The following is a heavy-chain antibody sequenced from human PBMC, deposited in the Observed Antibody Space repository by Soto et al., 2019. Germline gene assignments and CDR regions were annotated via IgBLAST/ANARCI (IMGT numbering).Heavy chain of an antibody. CDR1: GYTFTGYY. J-gene: IGHJ3*02. D-gene: IGHD4-17*01. CDR3: ARGGPDYVNAFDI. CDR2: INPNSGGT. Sequence: ASVKVSCKASGYTFTGYYMHWVRQAPGQGLEWMGWINPNSGGTNYAQKFQGWVTMTRDTSISTAYMELSRLRSDDTAVYYCARGGPDYVNAFDIWGQGTMVTVS. V-gene: IGHV1-2*04.